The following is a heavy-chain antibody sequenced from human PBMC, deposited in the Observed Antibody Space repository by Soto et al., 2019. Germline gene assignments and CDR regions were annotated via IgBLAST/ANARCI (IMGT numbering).Heavy chain of an antibody. CDR2: IITFFGAA. D-gene: IGHD1-1*01. CDR3: ARGGKERFRGPGMDV. CDR1: GGTFNTYA. V-gene: IGHV1-69*01. J-gene: IGHJ6*02. Sequence: QVQLVQSGAEVRKPGSSVRLSCKASGGTFNTYAFNWVRQTPGQGLEWLGGIITFFGAAMYAQKFQGRVTITAEEFTTTAYMELSSLRYDDTAVYYCARGGKERFRGPGMDVWGQGTTVTVSS.